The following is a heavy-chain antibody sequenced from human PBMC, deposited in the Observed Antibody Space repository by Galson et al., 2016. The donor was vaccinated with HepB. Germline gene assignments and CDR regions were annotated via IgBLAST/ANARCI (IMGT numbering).Heavy chain of an antibody. CDR1: GFTFSSYA. V-gene: IGHV3-23*01. CDR3: ARVRGGPDIGRDAVAV. Sequence: SLRLSCAASGFTFSSYAMSWFRQAPGKGLEWVSAISGSDGTTQYADSVKGRFIISRDNSENSLYLQMNSLRAEDTAVYYCARVRGGPDIGRDAVAVWGRGTMVTVAS. CDR2: ISGSDGTT. D-gene: IGHD3-16*01. J-gene: IGHJ3*01.